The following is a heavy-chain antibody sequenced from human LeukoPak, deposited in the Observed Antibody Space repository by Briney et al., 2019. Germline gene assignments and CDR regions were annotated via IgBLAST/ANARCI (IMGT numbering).Heavy chain of an antibody. CDR2: ISSSSSYI. J-gene: IGHJ4*02. V-gene: IGHV3-21*04. CDR1: GFTFSSYS. CDR3: AKEIRGVN. D-gene: IGHD3-10*01. Sequence: GGSLRLSCAASGFTFSSYSMNWVRQAPGKGLEWVSSISSSSSYIYYADSVKGRFTISRDNSKNTLFLQMNSLRAEDTAVYYCAKEIRGVNWGQGTLVTVSS.